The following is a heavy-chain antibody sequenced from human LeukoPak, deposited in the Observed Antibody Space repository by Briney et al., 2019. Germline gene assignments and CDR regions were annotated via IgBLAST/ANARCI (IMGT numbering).Heavy chain of an antibody. Sequence: GGSLRLSCAASGFTVSSNYMSWVRQAPGKGLEWVSVIYSGGSTYYADSVKGRFTISRDNSKNTLYLQMNSLRAEDTAVYYCAKDGSITIFGVVIRKGYYFDYWGQGTLVTVSS. V-gene: IGHV3-53*01. J-gene: IGHJ4*02. CDR1: GFTVSSNY. CDR2: IYSGGST. D-gene: IGHD3-3*01. CDR3: AKDGSITIFGVVIRKGYYFDY.